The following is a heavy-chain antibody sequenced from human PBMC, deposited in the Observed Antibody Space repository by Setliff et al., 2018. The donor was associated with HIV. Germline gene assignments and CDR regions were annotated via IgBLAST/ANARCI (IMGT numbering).Heavy chain of an antibody. J-gene: IGHJ3*01. CDR1: DSAMDSYY. V-gene: IGHV4-59*12. CDR2: IYWTGKT. Sequence: SETLSLTCTVSDSAMDSYYWSWVRQSPGKGLEYIGYIYWTGKTDYNPSLTSRVTISLDTSGNQFSWKLNSVTGADTAVYYCAKISPRGYSDITTGRLTDPFDVWGPGTMVTVSS. D-gene: IGHD3-9*01. CDR3: AKISPRGYSDITTGRLTDPFDV.